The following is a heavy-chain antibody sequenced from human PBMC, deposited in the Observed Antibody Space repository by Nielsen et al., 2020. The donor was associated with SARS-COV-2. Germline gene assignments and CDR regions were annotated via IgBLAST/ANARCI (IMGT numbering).Heavy chain of an antibody. J-gene: IGHJ5*02. CDR2: GHHSGLT. D-gene: IGHD2-2*01. V-gene: IGHV4-4*02. Sequence: VRQAPGKGLEWIGEGHHSGLTNYSPSLKSRLTISVDKSKNQFSLKLSSVTAADTAVYYCARWVGYCSSTSCYSKENWFDPWGQGTLVTVSS. CDR3: ARWVGYCSSTSCYSKENWFDP.